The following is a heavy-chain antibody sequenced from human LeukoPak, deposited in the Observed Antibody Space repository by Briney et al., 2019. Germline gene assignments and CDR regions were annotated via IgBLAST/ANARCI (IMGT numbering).Heavy chain of an antibody. CDR2: IRYDGSNK. J-gene: IGHJ4*02. Sequence: GGSLRLSCAASGFTFSSYGMHWVRQAPGKGLEWVAFIRYDGSNKYYADSVKGRFTISRDNSKNTLYLQMNSLRAEDTAVYYCAKDSARLRYYFDYWGQGTLVTVSS. CDR1: GFTFSSYG. CDR3: AKDSARLRYYFDY. D-gene: IGHD4-17*01. V-gene: IGHV3-30*02.